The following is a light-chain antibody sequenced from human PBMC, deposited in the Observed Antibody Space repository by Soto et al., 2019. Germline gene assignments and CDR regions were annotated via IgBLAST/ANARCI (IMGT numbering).Light chain of an antibody. CDR3: SSYTSTMTNV. J-gene: IGLJ1*01. Sequence: QSVLTQPASVSGSPGQSITISCTGTSSDVGGFNSVSWYQLRPGTAPKLILYDVVDRPSGVSYRFSGSKSGNTASLTISGLQVGNEADYFCSSYTSTMTNVFESGTKVTVL. CDR2: DVV. V-gene: IGLV2-14*03. CDR1: SSDVGGFNS.